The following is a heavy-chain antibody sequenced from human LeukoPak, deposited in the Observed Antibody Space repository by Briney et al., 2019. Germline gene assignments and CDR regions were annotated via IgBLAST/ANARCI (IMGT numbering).Heavy chain of an antibody. J-gene: IGHJ4*02. CDR3: ARGEDGTGDYRPTYFDS. D-gene: IGHD4-17*01. CDR2: IYSGST. CDR1: GGSISSSSYY. Sequence: PSETLSLTCTVSGGSISSSSYYWGWIRQPPGKGLEWIGSIYSGSTYYNPSLKSRATISVDTSKKQFSLNLTSVTAADTAVYYCARGEDGTGDYRPTYFDSWGQGTLVTVSS. V-gene: IGHV4-39*07.